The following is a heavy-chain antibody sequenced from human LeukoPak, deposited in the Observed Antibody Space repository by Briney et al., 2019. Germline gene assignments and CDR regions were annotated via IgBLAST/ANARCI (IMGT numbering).Heavy chain of an antibody. CDR3: AKDPGSPVRRDVDY. V-gene: IGHV3-23*01. CDR2: ISGSGGST. Sequence: GGSLRLSCAASGVTFSSYAMSWVRQAPGKGLEWVSAISGSGGSTYYADSVKGRCTISRDNSKNTLYLQMNSLRAEDTAVYYCAKDPGSPVRRDVDYWGQGTLVTVSS. J-gene: IGHJ4*02. CDR1: GVTFSSYA. D-gene: IGHD3-10*01.